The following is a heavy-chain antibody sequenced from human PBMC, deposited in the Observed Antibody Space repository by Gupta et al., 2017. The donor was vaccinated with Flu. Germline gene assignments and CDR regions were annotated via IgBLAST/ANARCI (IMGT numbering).Heavy chain of an antibody. Sequence: EVQLVESGGGLVQPGGSLRLSCAASGFTFSSYWMSWVRQAPGKGLEWVANIKQDGSEKYYVDSVKGRFTISRDNAKNSLYLQMNSLRAEDTAVYYCAREAPEGHCSGGSCYLDYFDYWGQGTLVTVSS. J-gene: IGHJ4*02. CDR2: IKQDGSEK. D-gene: IGHD2-15*01. CDR1: GFTFSSYW. CDR3: AREAPEGHCSGGSCYLDYFDY. V-gene: IGHV3-7*04.